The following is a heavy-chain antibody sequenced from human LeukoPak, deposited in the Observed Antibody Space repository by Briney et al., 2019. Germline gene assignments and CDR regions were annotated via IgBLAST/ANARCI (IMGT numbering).Heavy chain of an antibody. V-gene: IGHV4-59*01. CDR3: ARGGYYGSGNDFRFDP. CDR1: GGSISSYY. J-gene: IGHJ5*02. Sequence: SETLSLTCTVSGGSISSYYWSWIWQPPGKRLEWIGYIHYSGSTYYKPSLKSRVTISVDTSKNQFSLKLSSVTAADTAVYYCARGGYYGSGNDFRFDPWGQGTLVTVSS. CDR2: IHYSGST. D-gene: IGHD3-10*01.